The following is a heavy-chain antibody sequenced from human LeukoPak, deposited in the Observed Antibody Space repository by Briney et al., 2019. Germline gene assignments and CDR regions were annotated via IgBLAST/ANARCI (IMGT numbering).Heavy chain of an antibody. J-gene: IGHJ5*02. CDR3: ARDRYGSGKEYWFDP. Sequence: VASVKVSCKASGYTFASYYMHWVRQAPGQELEWMGIINPSGGSTSYAQKFQGRVTMTRDTSTSTVYMELSSLRSEDTAVYYCARDRYGSGKEYWFDPWGQGTLVTVSS. CDR1: GYTFASYY. D-gene: IGHD3-10*01. CDR2: INPSGGST. V-gene: IGHV1-46*01.